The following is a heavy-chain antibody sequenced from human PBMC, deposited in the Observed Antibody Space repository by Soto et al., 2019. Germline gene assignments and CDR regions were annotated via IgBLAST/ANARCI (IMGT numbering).Heavy chain of an antibody. CDR1: GGTFSNYA. D-gene: IGHD4-17*01. CDR3: ARGPDYEGYFDY. V-gene: IGHV1-69*12. CDR2: IILPFGTP. Sequence: QVRLEQSEAEVKRHGSSMKVSCKASGGTFSNYAISWVRQAPGQGLEWMGVIILPFGTPNYAQTFQGRVTITADESMTTAYMELSGLRSEDTAVYYCARGPDYEGYFDYWGRGTLVTVSS. J-gene: IGHJ4*02.